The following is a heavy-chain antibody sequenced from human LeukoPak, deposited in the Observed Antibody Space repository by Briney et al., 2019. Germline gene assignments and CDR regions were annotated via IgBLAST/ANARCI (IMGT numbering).Heavy chain of an antibody. J-gene: IGHJ3*02. Sequence: PGGSLRLSCAASGFTFSSYVMSWVRQAPGKGLEWVSAISGGGGSTYYADSVKGRFTISRDNSKNTLYLQMNSLRAEDTAVYYCAKSFITMIVTDAFDIWGQGTMVTVSS. CDR1: GFTFSSYV. V-gene: IGHV3-23*01. CDR2: ISGGGGST. CDR3: AKSFITMIVTDAFDI. D-gene: IGHD3-22*01.